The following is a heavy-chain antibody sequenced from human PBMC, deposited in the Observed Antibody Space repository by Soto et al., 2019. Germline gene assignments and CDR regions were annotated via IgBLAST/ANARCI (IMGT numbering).Heavy chain of an antibody. J-gene: IGHJ4*02. V-gene: IGHV3-23*01. CDR1: GFTFSSYA. Sequence: PGGSLRLSCAASGFTFSSYAMSWVRQAPGKGLEWVSAMSGSGGSTYYADSVKGRFTISRDNSKNTLYLHMNSLRAEDTAVYYCAKHLFQSPSYWGQGTLVTSPQ. CDR3: AKHLFQSPSY. CDR2: MSGSGGST. D-gene: IGHD2-21*01.